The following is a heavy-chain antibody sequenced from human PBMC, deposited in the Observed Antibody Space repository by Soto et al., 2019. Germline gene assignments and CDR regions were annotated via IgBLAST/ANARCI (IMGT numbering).Heavy chain of an antibody. D-gene: IGHD2-2*01. V-gene: IGHV4-59*01. CDR1: GGSINSYF. CDR2: ILYSGRT. J-gene: IGHJ4*02. Sequence: QVQLQESGPGLVKPSETLSLTCAVSGGSINSYFWSWVRQPPGKGLEWIGYILYSGRTSYNPSLESRVTISHDTSQNHVFLNLRSVTAADTAVYYCATTPKNGVVSPAMFYCGRGTLVTVSS. CDR3: ATTPKNGVVSPAMFY.